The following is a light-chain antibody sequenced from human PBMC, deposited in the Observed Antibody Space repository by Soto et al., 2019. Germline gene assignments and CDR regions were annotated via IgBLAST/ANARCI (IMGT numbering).Light chain of an antibody. V-gene: IGKV3-15*01. Sequence: EIVMTQSPATLSVSPGERATLSCRASQSVGTNLAWYQQKPGQAPRLLIYGAPTRATGIPGRFSGSGSGTEFSLTISGLQTEDFAVYYCQQYNKWPPWTFGQGTKVDIK. CDR2: GAP. J-gene: IGKJ1*01. CDR1: QSVGTN. CDR3: QQYNKWPPWT.